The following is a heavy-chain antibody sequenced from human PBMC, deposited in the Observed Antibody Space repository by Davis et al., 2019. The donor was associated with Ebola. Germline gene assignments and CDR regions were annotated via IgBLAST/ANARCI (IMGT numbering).Heavy chain of an antibody. CDR3: AKSDILTTETFDY. J-gene: IGHJ4*02. Sequence: SETLSLTCGVSGGSISSSSYYWGWIRQPPGKGLEWIGSIYYSGSTYYNPSLKSRVTISVDTSKNQFSLKLSSVTAADTAVYYCAKSDILTTETFDYWGQGTLVTVSS. CDR1: GGSISSSSYY. D-gene: IGHD3-9*01. V-gene: IGHV4-39*01. CDR2: IYYSGST.